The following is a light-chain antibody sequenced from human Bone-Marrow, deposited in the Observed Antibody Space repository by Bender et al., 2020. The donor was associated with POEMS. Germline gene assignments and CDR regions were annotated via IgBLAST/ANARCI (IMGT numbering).Light chain of an antibody. J-gene: IGLJ3*02. CDR1: SSDVGGYNF. CDR2: EVN. V-gene: IGLV2-14*01. CDR3: SSYTSSDSWG. Sequence: QSALTQPASVSGSPGQSITISCTGTSSDVGGYNFVSWYQHHTGKAPKLIIYEVNNRPSGVSNRFSGSKSGITASLTISGLQADDETYYYCSSYTSSDSWGFGGGTKLTV.